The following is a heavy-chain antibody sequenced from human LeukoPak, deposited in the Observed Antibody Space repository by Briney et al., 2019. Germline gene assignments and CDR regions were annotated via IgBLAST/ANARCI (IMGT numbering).Heavy chain of an antibody. D-gene: IGHD3-22*01. V-gene: IGHV1-2*02. CDR1: GYTFSGYY. CDR2: INPNSGGT. J-gene: IGHJ4*02. Sequence: ASVKVSCKASGYTFSGYYIHWVRQAPGQGLEWMGWINPNSGGTDYAQKLQGRVTVTRDTSISTAYMDLSRLRSDDTAVYYCARDARADYDSSGSIDYWGQGTLVTVSS. CDR3: ARDARADYDSSGSIDY.